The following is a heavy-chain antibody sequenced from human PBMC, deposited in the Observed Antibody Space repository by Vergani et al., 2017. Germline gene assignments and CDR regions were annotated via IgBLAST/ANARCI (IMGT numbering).Heavy chain of an antibody. V-gene: IGHV4-39*01. J-gene: IGHJ4*02. CDR1: GGSISSSSYY. Sequence: QLQLQESGPGLVKPSETLSLTCTVSGGSISSSSYYWGWIRQPPGKGLEWIGSIYYSGSTYYNPSLKSRVTISGDPCKNQFSLKLSSVTSAGTAVYYCARHWGRAGYSSSWYGFDYWGQGTLGTVSS. CDR2: IYYSGST. D-gene: IGHD6-13*01. CDR3: ARHWGRAGYSSSWYGFDY.